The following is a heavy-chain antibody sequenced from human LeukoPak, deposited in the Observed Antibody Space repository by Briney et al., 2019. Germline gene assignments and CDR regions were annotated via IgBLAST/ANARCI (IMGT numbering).Heavy chain of an antibody. CDR3: ARAADYYIWNFDY. D-gene: IGHD1-20*01. V-gene: IGHV3-74*01. CDR1: GFTFSRHW. Sequence: GGSLRLSCAASGFTFSRHWMHWVRQAPGKGLAWVSRINSDGSSTSYPDSVKGRFTISRDNAKNTLYLQMNSLRAGGTAVYYCARAADYYIWNFDYWGQGTLVTVSS. CDR2: INSDGSST. J-gene: IGHJ4*02.